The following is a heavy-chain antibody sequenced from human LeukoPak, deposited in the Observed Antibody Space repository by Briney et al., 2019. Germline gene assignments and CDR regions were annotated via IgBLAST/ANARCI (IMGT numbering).Heavy chain of an antibody. CDR2: INHSGST. V-gene: IGHV4-34*01. Sequence: SETLSLTCAVYGGSFSGYYWSWIRQPPGKGLEWIGEINHSGSTNYNPSLKSRVTISVDTSKNQFSLKLSSVTAADTAVYYCASTPRYYDLRAFDIWGQGTMVTVSS. D-gene: IGHD3-22*01. J-gene: IGHJ3*02. CDR3: ASTPRYYDLRAFDI. CDR1: GGSFSGYY.